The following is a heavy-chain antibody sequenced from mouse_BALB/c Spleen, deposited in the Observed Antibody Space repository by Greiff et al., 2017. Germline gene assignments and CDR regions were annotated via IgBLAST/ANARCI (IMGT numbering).Heavy chain of an antibody. CDR3: ARRCYGSSFAY. Sequence: VKLQESGAELVKPGASVKLSCTASGYTFTSYDINWVRQRPEQGLEWIGWIIPGDGSTKYNEKFKGKATLTTDKSSSTAYMQLSRLTSEDSAVYFCARRCYGSSFAYWGQGTLVTVSA. D-gene: IGHD1-1*01. CDR2: IIPGDGST. CDR1: GYTFTSYD. J-gene: IGHJ3*01. V-gene: IGHV1S56*01.